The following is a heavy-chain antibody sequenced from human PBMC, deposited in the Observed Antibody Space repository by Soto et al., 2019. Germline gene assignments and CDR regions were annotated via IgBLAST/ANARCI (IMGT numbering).Heavy chain of an antibody. CDR3: ARHGHSHFYDY. Sequence: SETLSLTCTVSGDSLIIDNYYWGWVRQPPGQNLQWIGSVYHTGTTYYNSSLKSRVTISIDTSNSQFSLKLSSMTAADTAVYYCARHGHSHFYDYWGQGTLVTVS. CDR2: VYHTGTT. V-gene: IGHV4-39*01. J-gene: IGHJ4*02. CDR1: GDSLIIDNYY.